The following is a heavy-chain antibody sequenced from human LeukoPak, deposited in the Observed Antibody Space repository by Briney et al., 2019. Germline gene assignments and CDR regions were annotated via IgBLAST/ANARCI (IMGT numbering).Heavy chain of an antibody. CDR3: ARQYCGGGRCGAYNWFDP. CDR1: GASISTSTYY. CDR2: IYYSGST. Sequence: SETLSLTCTVSGASISTSTYYWDWIRQPPGKGLEWIGGIYYSGSTYYNPSLKSRVTMSVDTSKNQFSLKLSSVTAADTAVYYCARQYCGGGRCGAYNWFDPWGQGTLVTVSS. J-gene: IGHJ5*02. D-gene: IGHD2-15*01. V-gene: IGHV4-39*07.